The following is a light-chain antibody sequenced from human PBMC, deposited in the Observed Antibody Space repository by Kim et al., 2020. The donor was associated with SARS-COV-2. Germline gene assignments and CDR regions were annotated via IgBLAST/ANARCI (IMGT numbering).Light chain of an antibody. Sequence: LSVSPGERATRSCRASQSISSNLAWYQQKPGQPPRLLISGASTRATGIPARFSGSGSGTEFSLTISSLQSEDFAVYYCQQYYNWYTFGQGTKLEIK. CDR3: QQYYNWYT. J-gene: IGKJ2*01. CDR1: QSISSN. CDR2: GAS. V-gene: IGKV3-15*01.